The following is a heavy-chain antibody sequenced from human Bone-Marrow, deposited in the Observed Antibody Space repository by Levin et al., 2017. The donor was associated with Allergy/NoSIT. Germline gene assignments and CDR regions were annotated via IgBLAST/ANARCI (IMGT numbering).Heavy chain of an antibody. J-gene: IGHJ2*01. CDR2: IWDDGINK. V-gene: IGHV3-33*01. D-gene: IGHD6-6*01. CDR3: ARDPAVAARPGWYFDL. CDR1: GFTFRSHA. Sequence: GGSLRLSCAASGFTFRSHAMHWVRQVPGKGLEWVAIIWDDGINKYYADSVKDRFIISRDNSENTLYVQMNRLRAEDTAVYYCARDPAVAARPGWYFDLWGRGTLVTVSS.